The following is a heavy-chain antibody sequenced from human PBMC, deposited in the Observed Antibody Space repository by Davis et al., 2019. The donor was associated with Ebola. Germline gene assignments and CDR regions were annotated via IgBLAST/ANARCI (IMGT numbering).Heavy chain of an antibody. D-gene: IGHD3-3*01. V-gene: IGHV3-74*01. CDR3: ARDYYDFWSGSYRMNWFDP. CDR1: GFTFSGYW. Sequence: GESLKISCAASGFTFSGYWMHWVRQAPGKGLVWVSRINSDGRSTSYADSVKGRFTISRDNAKNTLYLQMNSLRAEDTAVYYCARDYYDFWSGSYRMNWFDPWGQGTLVTVSS. CDR2: INSDGRST. J-gene: IGHJ5*02.